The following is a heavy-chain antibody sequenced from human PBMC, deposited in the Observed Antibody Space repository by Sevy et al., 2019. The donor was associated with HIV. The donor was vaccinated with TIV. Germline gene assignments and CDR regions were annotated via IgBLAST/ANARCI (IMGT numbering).Heavy chain of an antibody. D-gene: IGHD3-22*01. V-gene: IGHV3-30-3*01. CDR3: ARDSTSSGYYSNIDY. Sequence: GGSLRLSCAASGFTFSSYAMHWVRQAPGKGLEWVAVISYDGSNKYYAESVKGRFTISRDNSKNTLYLQMNSLRAEDTAVYYCARDSTSSGYYSNIDYWGQGTLVTVSS. CDR1: GFTFSSYA. J-gene: IGHJ4*02. CDR2: ISYDGSNK.